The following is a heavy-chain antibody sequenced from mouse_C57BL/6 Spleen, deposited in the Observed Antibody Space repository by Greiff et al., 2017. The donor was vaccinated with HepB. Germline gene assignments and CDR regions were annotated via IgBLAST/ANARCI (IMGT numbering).Heavy chain of an antibody. CDR2: IYPGDGDN. V-gene: IGHV1-82*01. J-gene: IGHJ2*01. CDR3: SRSGDSSVFDY. CDR1: GYAFSSSW. Sequence: VQLQQSGPELVKPGASVKISCKASGYAFSSSWMNWVKQRPGKGLEWIGRIYPGDGDNNYNGKFKGKATLTADKYSSTAYMQLSSLTSEDSAVYFCSRSGDSSVFDYWGQGTTLTVSS. D-gene: IGHD1-1*01.